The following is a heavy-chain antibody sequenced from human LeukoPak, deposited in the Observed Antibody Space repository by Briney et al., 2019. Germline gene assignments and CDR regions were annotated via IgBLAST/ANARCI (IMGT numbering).Heavy chain of an antibody. CDR2: IYYSGST. D-gene: IGHD5-18*01. V-gene: IGHV4-59*01. Sequence: SETLSLTCTVPVDSINSFYWSWIRQSPGKGLEWIGYIYYSGSTNYNPSLKSRVTISVDTSKSQFSLQLSSVTAADTAVYYCARTRGYNSASPFDYWGQGTLVTVSS. CDR1: VDSINSFY. J-gene: IGHJ4*02. CDR3: ARTRGYNSASPFDY.